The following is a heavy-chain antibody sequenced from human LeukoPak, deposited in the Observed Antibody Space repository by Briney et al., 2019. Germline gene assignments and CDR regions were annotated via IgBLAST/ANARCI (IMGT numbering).Heavy chain of an antibody. Sequence: GGSLRLSCAASGFTFSSYSMNWVRQAPGKGLEWVSSISSSSSYIYYADSVKGRFTISRDNAKNSLYLQMNILRAEDTAAYDRARVFLTATKREWCDPWGQGALVTVSS. J-gene: IGHJ5*02. CDR3: ARVFLTATKREWCDP. V-gene: IGHV3-21*01. CDR2: ISSSSSYI. CDR1: GFTFSSYS. D-gene: IGHD1-26*01.